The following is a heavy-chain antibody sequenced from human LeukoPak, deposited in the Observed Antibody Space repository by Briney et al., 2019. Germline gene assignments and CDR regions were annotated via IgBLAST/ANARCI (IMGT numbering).Heavy chain of an antibody. V-gene: IGHV3-30-3*01. D-gene: IGHD3-22*01. J-gene: IGHJ3*02. CDR2: ISYDGSNK. Sequence: GTSLRLSCAASGFTFSSYAMHWVRQTPGKGLEWVAVISYDGSNKYYADSVKGRFTISRDNSKNTLYLQMNSLRAEDTAVYYCARLRSPRGPDSSGSGGAFDIWGQGTMVTVSS. CDR3: ARLRSPRGPDSSGSGGAFDI. CDR1: GFTFSSYA.